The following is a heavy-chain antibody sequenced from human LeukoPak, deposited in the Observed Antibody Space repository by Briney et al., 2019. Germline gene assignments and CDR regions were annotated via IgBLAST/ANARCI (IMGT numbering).Heavy chain of an antibody. CDR1: GYTFTSYG. CDR3: AREISRGIVATETTSHFDY. V-gene: IGHV1-18*01. D-gene: IGHD5-12*01. Sequence: ASVKVSCKASGYTFTSYGISWVRQAPGQGREGMGWISAYNGNTNYAQKLQGRVTMTTDTSTSTAYMELRSLRSDDTAVYYCAREISRGIVATETTSHFDYWGQGTLVTVSS. J-gene: IGHJ4*02. CDR2: ISAYNGNT.